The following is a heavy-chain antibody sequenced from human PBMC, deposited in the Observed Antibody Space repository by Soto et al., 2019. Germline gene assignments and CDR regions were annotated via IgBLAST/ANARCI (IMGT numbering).Heavy chain of an antibody. Sequence: SETLSLTCTVSGGSISSYYWSWIRQPPGKGLEWIGYIYYSGSTNYNPSLKSRVTISVDTSKNQFSLKLSSVTAADTAVYYCARGDYYDSSGYEYNWFDPWGQGTLDTVSS. CDR2: IYYSGST. CDR1: GGSISSYY. J-gene: IGHJ5*02. D-gene: IGHD3-22*01. CDR3: ARGDYYDSSGYEYNWFDP. V-gene: IGHV4-59*01.